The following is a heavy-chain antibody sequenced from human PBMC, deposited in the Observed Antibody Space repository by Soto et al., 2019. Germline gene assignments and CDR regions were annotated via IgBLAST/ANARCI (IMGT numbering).Heavy chain of an antibody. Sequence: SETLSLTCDVFGDSVNSDHYYWTWIRQHPGKVFEWIGNIYFSRSTYYNPSLNSRVTLSISAYKNHFYLKLTSVTAGDSAMYYCGRHRAVAGLGYRGQGTLVTVSS. CDR3: GRHRAVAGLGY. D-gene: IGHD6-19*01. J-gene: IGHJ4*02. CDR2: IYFSRST. CDR1: GDSVNSDHYY. V-gene: IGHV4-30-4*01.